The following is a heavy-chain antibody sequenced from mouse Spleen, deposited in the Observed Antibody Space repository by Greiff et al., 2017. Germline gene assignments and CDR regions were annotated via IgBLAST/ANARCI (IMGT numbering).Heavy chain of an antibody. V-gene: IGHV2-6-1*01. CDR1: GFSLTSYG. J-gene: IGHJ3*01. Sequence: QVQLQQSGPGLVAPSQSLSITCTVSGFSLTSYGVHWVRQPPGKGLEWLVVIWSDGSTTYNSALKSRLSISKDNSKSQVFLKMNSLQTDDTAMYYCARHGGSYYSYAFAYWGQGTPVTVSA. CDR2: IWSDGST. CDR3: ARHGGSYYSYAFAY. D-gene: IGHD2-12*01.